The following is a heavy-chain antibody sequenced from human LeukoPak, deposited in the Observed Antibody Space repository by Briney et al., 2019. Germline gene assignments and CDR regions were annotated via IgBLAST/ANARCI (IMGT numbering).Heavy chain of an antibody. CDR2: IYYSGST. Sequence: SETLSLTCTVSGGFISSYYWSWIRQPPGKGLEWIGYIYYSGSTNYNPSLKSRVTISVDTSKNQFFLKLSSVTAADTAVYYCARRSRMTTIDAFDIWGQGTMVTVSS. J-gene: IGHJ3*02. D-gene: IGHD5-24*01. V-gene: IGHV4-59*08. CDR1: GGFISSYY. CDR3: ARRSRMTTIDAFDI.